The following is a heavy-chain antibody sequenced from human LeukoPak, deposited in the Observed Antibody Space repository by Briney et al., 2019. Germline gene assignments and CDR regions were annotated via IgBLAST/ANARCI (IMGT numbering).Heavy chain of an antibody. CDR2: IRYDGSNK. V-gene: IGHV3-30*02. Sequence: GGSLRLSCAASGFTFISYSIHWVRQAPGKGLEWVAFIRYDGSNKYYADSVKGRFTISRDNAKNSLYLQMNSLRAEDTAVYYCARRLEYYGSGYFDIWGQGTMVTVSS. CDR1: GFTFISYS. J-gene: IGHJ3*02. D-gene: IGHD3-10*01. CDR3: ARRLEYYGSGYFDI.